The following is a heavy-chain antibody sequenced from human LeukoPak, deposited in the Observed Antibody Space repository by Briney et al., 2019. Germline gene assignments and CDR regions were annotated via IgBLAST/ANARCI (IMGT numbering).Heavy chain of an antibody. J-gene: IGHJ4*02. D-gene: IGHD2-2*02. V-gene: IGHV3-23*01. CDR2: ICGSGSTT. CDR3: AKGAATSCYSPVDY. Sequence: GGSLRLSCAASGFTFSGYAMSWVRQAPGKGLEWVSGICGSGSTTYYADSVKGRFTISRDNSKNTLYLQMNSLRAEDTAVYFCAKGAATSCYSPVDYWGQGTLVTVSS. CDR1: GFTFSGYA.